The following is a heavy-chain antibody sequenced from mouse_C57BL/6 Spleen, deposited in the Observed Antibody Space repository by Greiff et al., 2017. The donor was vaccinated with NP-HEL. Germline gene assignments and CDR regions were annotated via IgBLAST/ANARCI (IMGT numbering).Heavy chain of an antibody. J-gene: IGHJ2*01. D-gene: IGHD2-5*01. CDR2: INPYNGGT. CDR1: GYTFTDYY. Sequence: EVQLQQSGPVLVKPGASVKMSCKASGYTFTDYYMNWVKQSHGKSLEWIGVINPYNGGTSYNQKFKGKATLTVDKSSSTAYMELNSLTSEDSAVYYCARRYSKYYFDYWGQGTTLTVSS. CDR3: ARRYSKYYFDY. V-gene: IGHV1-19*01.